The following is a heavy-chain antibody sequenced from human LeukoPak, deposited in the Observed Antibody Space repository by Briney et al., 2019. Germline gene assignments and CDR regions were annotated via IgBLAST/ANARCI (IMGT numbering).Heavy chain of an antibody. CDR2: FSSSSGTM. Sequence: PGGSLTLSCAASGFTFSTYRMNWVRQAPGKGLEWVSYFSSSSGTMYYADSVRGRFTISRDIAKNSLYLQMNSLRAEGTAVYYCATVGSSWFYDYWGQGTLVTVSS. V-gene: IGHV3-48*01. CDR1: GFTFSTYR. D-gene: IGHD6-13*01. CDR3: ATVGSSWFYDY. J-gene: IGHJ4*02.